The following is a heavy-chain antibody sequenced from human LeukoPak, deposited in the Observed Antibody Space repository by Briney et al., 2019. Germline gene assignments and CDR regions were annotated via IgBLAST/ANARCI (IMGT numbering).Heavy chain of an antibody. V-gene: IGHV3-13*01. Sequence: PGGSLRLSCAASGFTFSSYDMHWVRQATGKGLEWVSAIGTAGDTYYPGSVKGRFTISREIAKNSLYLQMNSLRAEDTAVYYCARDLSAGYSSNWYDYWGQGTLVTVSS. CDR1: GFTFSSYD. CDR3: ARDLSAGYSSNWYDY. CDR2: IGTAGDT. J-gene: IGHJ5*01. D-gene: IGHD6-13*01.